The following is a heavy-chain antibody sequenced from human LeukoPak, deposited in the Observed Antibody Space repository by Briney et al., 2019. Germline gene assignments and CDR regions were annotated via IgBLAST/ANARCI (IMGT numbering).Heavy chain of an antibody. J-gene: IGHJ4*02. CDR2: INDSGGST. Sequence: GGSLRLSCAASGFTFSSYAMSWVRQAPGKGLEWVSAINDSGGSTYYADSVKGRFTISRDNSKNTLYLQMNSLRAEDTAVYYCARDPDSTSVWGQGTLVTVSS. CDR1: GFTFSSYA. CDR3: ARDPDSTSV. V-gene: IGHV3-23*01. D-gene: IGHD2-2*01.